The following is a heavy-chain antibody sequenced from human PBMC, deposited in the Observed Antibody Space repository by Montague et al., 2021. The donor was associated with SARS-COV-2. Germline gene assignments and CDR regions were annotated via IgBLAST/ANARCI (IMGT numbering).Heavy chain of an antibody. Sequence: SETLSLTCTVSSDSINSYYWGWIRQPPGKRLEWLGYVYSSGNTNYNPTLNSRIAISVDTSKNQFSLRLDSVTAADTATYYCATLTQSNGDFWGQGALVTVS. CDR3: ATLTQSNGDF. CDR2: VYSSGNT. V-gene: IGHV4-4*08. CDR1: SDSINSYY. J-gene: IGHJ4*02. D-gene: IGHD4/OR15-4a*01.